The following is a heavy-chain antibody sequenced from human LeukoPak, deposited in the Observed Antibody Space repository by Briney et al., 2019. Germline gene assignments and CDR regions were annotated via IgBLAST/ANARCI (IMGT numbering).Heavy chain of an antibody. CDR2: IKQDGGEK. CDR3: ARDKVVGATYFDY. J-gene: IGHJ4*02. CDR1: GFTFSSHW. V-gene: IGHV3-7*01. Sequence: PGESLRLYCAGSGFTFSSHWMSWVRQAPGKGPEWVANIKQDGGEKYYVDSVKGRFTISRDNAKNSLYLQMNSLRAEDTAVYYCARDKVVGATYFDYWGQGILVTVSS. D-gene: IGHD1-26*01.